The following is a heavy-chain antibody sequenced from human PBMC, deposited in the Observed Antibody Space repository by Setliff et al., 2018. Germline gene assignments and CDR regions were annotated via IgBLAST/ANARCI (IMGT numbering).Heavy chain of an antibody. CDR2: SNHGGST. Sequence: KPSETLSLTCSVSGESFSNNYWSWIRQTPGKGLEWIGESNHGGSTSYHPSLKSRLTMSVDTSKNQFSLRLRSVTAADTAVYFCARDNTMVGATDYWGLGTLVTVSS. CDR1: GESFSNNY. V-gene: IGHV4-34*01. D-gene: IGHD1-26*01. CDR3: ARDNTMVGATDY. J-gene: IGHJ4*02.